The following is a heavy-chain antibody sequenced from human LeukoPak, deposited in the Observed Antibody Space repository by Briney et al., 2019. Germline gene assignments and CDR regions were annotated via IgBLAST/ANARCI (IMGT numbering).Heavy chain of an antibody. Sequence: GESLKISCKGSGYSFTSYWIGLVRQMPGKGLGWMGIIYPGDSDTRYSPYFQGQVTISADKYISTAYLQWSSLKASDTAMYYCARHPIHCSGGSCYPDDAFDIWGQGTMVTVSS. CDR1: GYSFTSYW. D-gene: IGHD2-15*01. V-gene: IGHV5-51*01. J-gene: IGHJ3*02. CDR3: ARHPIHCSGGSCYPDDAFDI. CDR2: IYPGDSDT.